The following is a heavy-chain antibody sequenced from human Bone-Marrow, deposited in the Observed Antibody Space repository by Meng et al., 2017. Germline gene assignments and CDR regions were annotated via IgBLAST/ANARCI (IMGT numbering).Heavy chain of an antibody. Sequence: SVKVSCKASGGTFSSYSISWVRQAPGQGLEWMGGIIPIFSTANHAKKFQGRVTITTDESTNTAYMELSSLRSEDTAVYYCASGGLPYSSSWYFQHWGQGTLVTVSS. V-gene: IGHV1-69*05. CDR2: IIPIFSTA. D-gene: IGHD6-13*01. J-gene: IGHJ1*01. CDR3: ASGGLPYSSSWYFQH. CDR1: GGTFSSYS.